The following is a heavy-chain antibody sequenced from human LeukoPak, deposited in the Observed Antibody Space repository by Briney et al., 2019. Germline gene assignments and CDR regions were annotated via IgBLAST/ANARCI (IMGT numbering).Heavy chain of an antibody. V-gene: IGHV1-2*02. D-gene: IGHD2-21*01. CDR1: GYTFTGYY. Sequence: ASVKVSCTASGYTFTGYYMHWVRQAPGQGLEWMGWINPNSGGTNYAQKFQGRVTMTRDTSISTAYMELSRLRSDDTAVYYCARDADGGDSVTDWGQGTLVTVSS. J-gene: IGHJ4*02. CDR2: INPNSGGT. CDR3: ARDADGGDSVTD.